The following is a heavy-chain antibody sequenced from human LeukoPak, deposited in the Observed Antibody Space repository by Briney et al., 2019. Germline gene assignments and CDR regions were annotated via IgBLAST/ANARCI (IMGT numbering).Heavy chain of an antibody. J-gene: IGHJ2*01. Sequence: PGGSLRLSCAASGFTFSSYSMNWVRQAPGKGLEWVSSNSSSSSYIYYADSVKGRFTISRDNAKSSLYLQMNSLRAEDTAVYYCARDFYDSSGYQPHFDLWGRGTLVTVSS. CDR1: GFTFSSYS. D-gene: IGHD3-22*01. CDR3: ARDFYDSSGYQPHFDL. CDR2: NSSSSSYI. V-gene: IGHV3-21*01.